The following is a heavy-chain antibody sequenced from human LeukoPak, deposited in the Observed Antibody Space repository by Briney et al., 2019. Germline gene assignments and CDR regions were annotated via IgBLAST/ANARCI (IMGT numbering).Heavy chain of an antibody. V-gene: IGHV4-34*01. D-gene: IGHD3-22*01. CDR1: GGSFSGYY. CDR2: INHSGST. Sequence: ASETLSLTCAVYGGSFSGYYWSWIRQPPGKGLEWIGEINHSGSTNYNPSLKSRVTISVDTSKNQFSLKLSSVTAVDTAVYYCANYYDSSGYSGFDYWGQGTLVTVSS. CDR3: ANYYDSSGYSGFDY. J-gene: IGHJ4*02.